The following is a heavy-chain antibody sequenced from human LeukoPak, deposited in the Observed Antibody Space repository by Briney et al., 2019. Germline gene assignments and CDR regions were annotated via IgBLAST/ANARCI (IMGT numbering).Heavy chain of an antibody. J-gene: IGHJ4*02. Sequence: PSETLSLTCAVYGGSFSGYYWSWIRQPPGKGLEWIGEINHSGSTNYNPSLKSRVTISADTSKNQFSLKLSSVTAADTAVYYCASGSYYFDYWGQGTLVTVSS. D-gene: IGHD1-26*01. CDR1: GGSFSGYY. V-gene: IGHV4-34*01. CDR3: ASGSYYFDY. CDR2: INHSGST.